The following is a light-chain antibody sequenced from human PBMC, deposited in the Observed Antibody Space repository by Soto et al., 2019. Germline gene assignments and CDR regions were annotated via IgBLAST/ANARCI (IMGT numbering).Light chain of an antibody. V-gene: IGKV1-12*01. J-gene: IGKJ4*01. CDR3: QQTSSFPLT. Sequence: DIQMTPSPSFVSASVGDRVTITCRASQGITSWLAWYQQKPGRAPKLLIHAASSLESGVPSRFSGSGSGTDFTLIIRSLQPDDFATYYCQQTSSFPLTFGGGTKVEIK. CDR1: QGITSW. CDR2: AAS.